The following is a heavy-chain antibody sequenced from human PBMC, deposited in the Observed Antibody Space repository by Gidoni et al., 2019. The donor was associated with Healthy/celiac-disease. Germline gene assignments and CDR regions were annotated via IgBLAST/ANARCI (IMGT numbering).Heavy chain of an antibody. Sequence: QVQLQESGPGLVKPSETLSLTCTVSGYSISSGYYWGWIRQPPGKGLEWIGSIYHSGSTYYNPSLKSRVTISVDTSKNQFSLKLSSVTAADTAVYYCARVLVRGGSKDYWGQGTLVTVSS. D-gene: IGHD3-10*01. CDR3: ARVLVRGGSKDY. J-gene: IGHJ4*02. CDR2: IYHSGST. CDR1: GYSISSGYY. V-gene: IGHV4-38-2*02.